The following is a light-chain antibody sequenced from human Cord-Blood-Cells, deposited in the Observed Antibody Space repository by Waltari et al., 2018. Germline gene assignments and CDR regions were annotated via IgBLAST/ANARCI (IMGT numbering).Light chain of an antibody. CDR1: QSVLYSSNNKNY. Sequence: DIVMTQSPDSLAVSLGERATINCKSSQSVLYSSNNKNYLVWYQQKPGQPPKLLIYRAATRESGVPDRFSGSGSGTDFTLTISSLQAEDVAVYYCQQYYSTPQTFGQGTKLEIK. J-gene: IGKJ2*01. CDR3: QQYYSTPQT. V-gene: IGKV4-1*01. CDR2: RAA.